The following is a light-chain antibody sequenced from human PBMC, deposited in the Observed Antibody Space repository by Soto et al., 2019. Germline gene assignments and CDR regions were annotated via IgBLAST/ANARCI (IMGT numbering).Light chain of an antibody. CDR3: QTWGADSLI. J-gene: IGLJ2*01. Sequence: QLVLTQSPSASASLGASVKLTCTLSSGHSSYTIAWHQQQPEKGPRFLMKLNSDGSHSKGDGISDRFSGSSSGAERYLTISSLQSEDEADYYCQTWGADSLIFGGGTKLTVL. V-gene: IGLV4-69*01. CDR1: SGHSSYT. CDR2: LNSDGSH.